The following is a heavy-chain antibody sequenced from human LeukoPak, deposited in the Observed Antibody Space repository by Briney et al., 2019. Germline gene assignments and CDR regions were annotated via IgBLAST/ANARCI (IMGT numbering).Heavy chain of an antibody. D-gene: IGHD3-10*01. CDR1: GGSVSSTTYY. J-gene: IGHJ4*02. CDR2: IRYRGST. Sequence: SETLSLTCTVSGGSVSSTTYYWGWIRQSPGKGLQWIGSIRYRGSTYSNPSLKTRVTISVDTSKNHLSLKLNSVTAADTAVHYCAREYDSGSYLFWGQGILVTVSS. V-gene: IGHV4-39*02. CDR3: AREYDSGSYLF.